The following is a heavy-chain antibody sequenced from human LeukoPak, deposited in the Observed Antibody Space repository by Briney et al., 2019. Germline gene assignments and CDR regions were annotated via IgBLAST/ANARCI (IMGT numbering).Heavy chain of an antibody. CDR2: ISSSSSTI. CDR1: GFTFSSFS. V-gene: IGHV3-48*01. CDR3: ARDNSCLDF. D-gene: IGHD2-2*01. Sequence: PGGSLRLSCAASGFTFSSFSMNWVRQAPGKGLEWVSYISSSSSTIHYADSVKGRFTISRDNAKKSLYLQMNSLRAEDTAVYYCARDNSCLDFWGQGTLVTVSS. J-gene: IGHJ4*02.